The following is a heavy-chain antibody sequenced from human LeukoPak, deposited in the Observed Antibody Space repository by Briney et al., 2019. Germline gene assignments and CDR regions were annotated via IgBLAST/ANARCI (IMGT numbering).Heavy chain of an antibody. V-gene: IGHV3-23*01. D-gene: IGHD6-13*01. CDR1: GFTFSYA. J-gene: IGHJ4*02. CDR3: ARGRGSWYGVYFDY. Sequence: GGSLRLSCAASGFTFSYAMSWVRQAPGKGLEWVSTISNTGDRTSYADSVKGRFTISRDDSKNTMYLQMNSLRAEDTAVYYCARGRGSWYGVYFDYWGQGTLVTVSS. CDR2: ISNTGDRT.